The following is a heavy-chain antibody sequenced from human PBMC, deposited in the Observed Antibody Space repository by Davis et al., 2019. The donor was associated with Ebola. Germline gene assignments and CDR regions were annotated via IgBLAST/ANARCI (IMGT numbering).Heavy chain of an antibody. CDR2: ISSSSSTI. CDR3: AREPDDYIWGEQYVA. V-gene: IGHV3-48*02. D-gene: IGHD3-16*01. Sequence: PGGSLRLSCAASGFTFSSYSMNWVRQAPGKGLEWVSYISSSSSTIYYADSVKGRFTISRDNAKNSLYLQMNSLRDEDTAVYYCAREPDDYIWGEQYVAWGQGTLVTVSS. CDR1: GFTFSSYS. J-gene: IGHJ4*02.